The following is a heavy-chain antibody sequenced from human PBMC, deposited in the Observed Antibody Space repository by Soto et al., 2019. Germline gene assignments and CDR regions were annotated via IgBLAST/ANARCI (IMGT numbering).Heavy chain of an antibody. J-gene: IGHJ4*02. CDR2: IIPIFGTA. Sequence: SVKVSWKASGGTFSSYAISWVRQAPGQGLEWMGGIIPIFGTANYAQKFQGRVTITADKSTSTAYMELSSLRSEDTAVYYCAREGPYGMYSSGTPYYFDYWGQGTLVTVSS. CDR3: AREGPYGMYSSGTPYYFDY. V-gene: IGHV1-69*06. CDR1: GGTFSSYA. D-gene: IGHD6-19*01.